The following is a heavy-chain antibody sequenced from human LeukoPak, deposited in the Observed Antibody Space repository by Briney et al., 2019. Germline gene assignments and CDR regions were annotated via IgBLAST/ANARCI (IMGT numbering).Heavy chain of an antibody. CDR1: GGTFSSYA. V-gene: IGHV1-69*13. Sequence: PWASVKVSCKASGGTFSSYAISWVRRAPGQGLEWMGRIIPIFGTANYAQKFQGRVTITADESTSTAYMELSSLRSEDTAVYYCARGPEGYSSSWYYTDYWGQGTLVTVSS. J-gene: IGHJ4*02. D-gene: IGHD6-13*01. CDR3: ARGPEGYSSSWYYTDY. CDR2: IIPIFGTA.